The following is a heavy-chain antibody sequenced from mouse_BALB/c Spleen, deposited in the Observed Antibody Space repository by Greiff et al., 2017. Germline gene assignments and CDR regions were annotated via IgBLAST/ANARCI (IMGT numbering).Heavy chain of an antibody. V-gene: IGHV1-14*01. CDR1: GYTFTSYV. CDR2: INPYNDGT. Sequence: VQLQQSGPELVKPGASVKMSCKASGYTFTSYVMHWVKQKPGQGLEWIGYINPYNDGTKYNEKFKGKATLTSDKSSSTAYMELSSLTSEDSAVYYCARRLYYRYDGYYYAMDYWGQGTSVTVSS. CDR3: ARRLYYRYDGYYYAMDY. J-gene: IGHJ4*01. D-gene: IGHD2-14*01.